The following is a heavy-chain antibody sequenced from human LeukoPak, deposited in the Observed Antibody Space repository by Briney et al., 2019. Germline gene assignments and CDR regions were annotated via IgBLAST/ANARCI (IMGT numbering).Heavy chain of an antibody. D-gene: IGHD3-3*01. CDR2: IYYSGST. V-gene: IGHV4-39*01. J-gene: IGHJ4*02. Sequence: SETLSLTCTVSGGSISSSSYYWGWIRQPPGKGLEWIGSIYYSGSTYYNTSLKSRVTISVDTSKNQFSLKLSSVTAADTAVYYCARQESYDFEDYWGQGTLVTVSS. CDR3: ARQESYDFEDY. CDR1: GGSISSSSYY.